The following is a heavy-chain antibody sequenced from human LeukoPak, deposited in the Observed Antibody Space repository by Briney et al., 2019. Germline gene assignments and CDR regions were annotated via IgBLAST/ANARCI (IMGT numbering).Heavy chain of an antibody. CDR2: INPNSGGT. CDR1: GYTFTGYY. J-gene: IGHJ5*02. V-gene: IGHV1-2*02. Sequence: ASVKVSCKASGYTFTGYYMHWVRQAPGQGLEWMGWINPNSGGTNYAQKFQGRVTMTRYTSISTAYMELSRLRSDDTAVYYCARDRLTGTANWFDPWGQGTLVTVSS. D-gene: IGHD1-20*01. CDR3: ARDRLTGTANWFDP.